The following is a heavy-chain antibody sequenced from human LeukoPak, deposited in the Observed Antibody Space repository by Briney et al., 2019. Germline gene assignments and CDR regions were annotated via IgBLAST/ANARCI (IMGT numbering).Heavy chain of an antibody. CDR3: AKEPYYYDSSGYPPKGWDY. J-gene: IGHJ4*02. D-gene: IGHD3-22*01. Sequence: GGSLRLSCAASGFTFSSYAMSWVRQAPGKGLEWVSAISGGGGSTYYADSVKGRFTISRDNSKNTLYLQMNSLRAEDTAVYYCAKEPYYYDSSGYPPKGWDYWGQGTLVTVSS. CDR2: ISGGGGST. V-gene: IGHV3-23*01. CDR1: GFTFSSYA.